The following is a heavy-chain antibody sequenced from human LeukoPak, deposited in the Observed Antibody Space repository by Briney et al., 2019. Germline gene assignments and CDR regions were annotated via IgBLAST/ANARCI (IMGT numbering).Heavy chain of an antibody. Sequence: PSQTLSLIYSVSGASISCCYYFWIWIRQHPGKGLEWIGYIYYSGSTYYNPSLKGRVTISVDTSKNQFSLRLSSVTAADTAIYHCASVSSDTSLPPRGHSTLVTVSS. J-gene: IGHJ1*01. CDR1: GASISCCYYF. CDR3: ASVSSDTSLPP. V-gene: IGHV4-31*03. CDR2: IYYSGST.